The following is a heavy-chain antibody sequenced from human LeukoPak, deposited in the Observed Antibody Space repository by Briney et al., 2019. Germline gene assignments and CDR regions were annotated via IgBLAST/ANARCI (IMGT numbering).Heavy chain of an antibody. Sequence: AGTLRLSCAASGFTFSTYWMSWVRQAPGKGLEWVANINQDGSHKRYVASVHGRITISRNNTKHSLFLQMNSLRAEDTAVYYCARLKDDVTKLDYWGQGTLVTVSS. V-gene: IGHV3-7*01. J-gene: IGHJ4*02. D-gene: IGHD2-8*01. CDR2: INQDGSHK. CDR3: ARLKDDVTKLDY. CDR1: GFTFSTYW.